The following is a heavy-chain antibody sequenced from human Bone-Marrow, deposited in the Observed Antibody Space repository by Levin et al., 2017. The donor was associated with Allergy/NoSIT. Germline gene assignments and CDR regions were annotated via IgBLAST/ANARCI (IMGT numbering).Heavy chain of an antibody. J-gene: IGHJ4*02. CDR1: GFTVYNNY. Sequence: HTGGSLRLSCAASGFTVYNNYMSWVRQAPGKGLEWVSFIYSGGGTYYADSVRGRFTISRDRSENTLFLQMNSLTADDTAIYYCRARHYWGRGTLVTVSS. V-gene: IGHV3-53*01. CDR3: RARHY. D-gene: IGHD5-12*01. CDR2: IYSGGGT.